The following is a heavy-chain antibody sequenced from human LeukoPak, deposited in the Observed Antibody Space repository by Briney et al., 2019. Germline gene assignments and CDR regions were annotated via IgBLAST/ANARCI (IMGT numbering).Heavy chain of an antibody. J-gene: IGHJ3*02. D-gene: IGHD3-22*01. Sequence: SETLSLPCTVSGGSTSSYYWSWLRQPPGNGLEWIGRIFTSGVMSVNTNYNPSLESRVTMSVDASKNQFSLKLTSVTAADTAIYYCARDRYYYDTSGYYSAFETWGQGIMVTVSS. CDR1: GGSTSSYY. CDR3: ARDRYYYDTSGYYSAFET. CDR2: IFTSGVMSVNT. V-gene: IGHV4-4*07.